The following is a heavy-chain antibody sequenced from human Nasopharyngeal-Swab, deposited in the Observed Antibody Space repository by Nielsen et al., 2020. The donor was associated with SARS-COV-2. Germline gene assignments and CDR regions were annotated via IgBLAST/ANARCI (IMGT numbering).Heavy chain of an antibody. J-gene: IGHJ4*02. Sequence: GGSRRLSCAASGFTFSSYAMSWVRQAPGKGLEWVSAISGSGGSTYYADSVKGRFTISRDNSKNTLYLQMNSLRAEDTAVYYCAKDREATYYYGSGSFAYWGQGTLVTVSS. V-gene: IGHV3-23*01. CDR3: AKDREATYYYGSGSFAY. D-gene: IGHD3-10*01. CDR1: GFTFSSYA. CDR2: ISGSGGST.